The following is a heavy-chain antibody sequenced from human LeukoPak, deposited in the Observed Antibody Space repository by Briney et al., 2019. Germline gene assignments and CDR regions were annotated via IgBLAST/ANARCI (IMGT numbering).Heavy chain of an antibody. CDR1: GGSISSSSYY. V-gene: IGHV4-61*02. CDR3: ARDSPYYDFWSGYHAFDI. Sequence: SETLSLTCTVSGGSISSSSYYWGWIRQPAGKGLEWIGRIYTSGSTNYNPSLKSRVTISVDTSKNQFSLKLSSVTAADTAVYYCARDSPYYDFWSGYHAFDIWGQGTMVTVSS. J-gene: IGHJ3*02. CDR2: IYTSGST. D-gene: IGHD3-3*01.